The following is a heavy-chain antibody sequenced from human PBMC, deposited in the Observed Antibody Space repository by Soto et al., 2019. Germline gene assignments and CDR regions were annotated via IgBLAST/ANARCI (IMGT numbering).Heavy chain of an antibody. Sequence: ASLKVSCKVSGYTLTELSMHWVRQAPGKGLEWMGGFDPEDGETIYAQKFQGRVTMTEDTSTDTAYMELSSLRSEDTAVYYCATTIKPYGDYNPHWFDPWGQGTLVTVSS. D-gene: IGHD4-17*01. CDR3: ATTIKPYGDYNPHWFDP. CDR1: GYTLTELS. V-gene: IGHV1-24*01. J-gene: IGHJ5*02. CDR2: FDPEDGET.